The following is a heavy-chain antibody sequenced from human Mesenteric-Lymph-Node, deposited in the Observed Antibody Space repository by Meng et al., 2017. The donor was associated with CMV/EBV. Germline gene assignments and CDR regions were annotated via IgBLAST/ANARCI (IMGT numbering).Heavy chain of an antibody. CDR1: GGSVSSGSYY. J-gene: IGHJ5*02. CDR3: ARGGRVGQLVADS. D-gene: IGHD6-6*01. V-gene: IGHV4-61*01. Sequence: SETLSLTCTVSGGSVSSGSYYWSWIRQPPGKGLEWIGYIYYSGSTNYNPSLKSRVTISVDTSKNQFSLKLSSVTAADTAVYYCARGGRVGQLVADSWGQGTLVTVSS. CDR2: IYYSGST.